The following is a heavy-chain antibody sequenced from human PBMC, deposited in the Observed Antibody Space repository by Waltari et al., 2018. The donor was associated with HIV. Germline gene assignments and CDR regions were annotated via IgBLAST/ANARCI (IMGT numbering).Heavy chain of an antibody. D-gene: IGHD4-17*01. J-gene: IGHJ5*02. CDR2: KYYTGYS. CDR3: ARGERDGSGDYHHFDQ. CDR1: GVSLKSASHY. Sequence: QVQLLQSGPGLLRPSQTLSLSCHVSGVSLKSASHYCSWVRHSPLKGLEWIGFKYYTGYSSSNPSLTSRVTMSIDSTKNLFSLTLTSVTAADSATYFCARGERDGSGDYHHFDQWGQGSPVTV. V-gene: IGHV4-30-4*01.